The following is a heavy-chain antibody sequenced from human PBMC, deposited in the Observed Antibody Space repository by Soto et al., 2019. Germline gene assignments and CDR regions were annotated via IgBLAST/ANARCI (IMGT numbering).Heavy chain of an antibody. V-gene: IGHV3-23*01. D-gene: IGHD2-2*01. J-gene: IGHJ4*02. CDR2: ISGSGGST. Sequence: PGGSLRLSCAASGFTFSDYAMSWVRQAPGKGLDWVSAISGSGGSTYYADSVKGRFTISRDNSKNTLYLQMNSLRAGDTAVYYCAKDGGYCSRSSCYVGGDYWGQGTLVTVSS. CDR1: GFTFSDYA. CDR3: AKDGGYCSRSSCYVGGDY.